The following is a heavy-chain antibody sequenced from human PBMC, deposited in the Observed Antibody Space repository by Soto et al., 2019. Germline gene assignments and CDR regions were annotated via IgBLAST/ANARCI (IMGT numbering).Heavy chain of an antibody. CDR3: VRQVGATGSYSYAV. CDR1: GASIINYY. V-gene: IGHV4-59*01. D-gene: IGHD1-26*01. Sequence: SETLSIACSVAGASIINYYWNWFRKPPGKGLEWIGFVYDSGSTSYNSSLKSRLTISVDTSKNQFSLKLSSVTAADTAVYYCVRQVGATGSYSYAVWGQGTMVTVSS. J-gene: IGHJ3*01. CDR2: VYDSGST.